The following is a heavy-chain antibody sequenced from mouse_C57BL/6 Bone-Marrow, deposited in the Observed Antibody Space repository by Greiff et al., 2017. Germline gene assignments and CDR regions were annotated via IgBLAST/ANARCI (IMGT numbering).Heavy chain of an antibody. CDR3: ARQSGGLPYYFDY. CDR1: EYEFPSHD. CDR2: INSDGGST. Sequence: EVKLMESGGGLVQPGESLKLSCESNEYEFPSHDMSWVRKTPEKRLEFVAAINSDGGSTYYPDTMERRFIISRDNTKKTLYLQMSSLRSEDTALYYCARQSGGLPYYFDYWGQGTTLTVSS. V-gene: IGHV5-2*01. D-gene: IGHD1-3*01. J-gene: IGHJ2*01.